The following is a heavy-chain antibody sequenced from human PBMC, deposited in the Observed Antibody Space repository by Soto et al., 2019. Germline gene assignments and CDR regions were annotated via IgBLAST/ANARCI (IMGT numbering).Heavy chain of an antibody. CDR2: ISSNGVSK. J-gene: IGHJ4*02. Sequence: EVQLVESGGGLVQPGGSLRLSCAASGFTFSSYAMHWVRQAPGKGLEYVSDISSNGVSKYYANSVKGIFTISRDNSKNTLYLQMGSLRAEDMAVYYCARRGYSGYEIDYWGQGTLVTVSS. V-gene: IGHV3-64*01. CDR1: GFTFSSYA. CDR3: ARRGYSGYEIDY. D-gene: IGHD5-12*01.